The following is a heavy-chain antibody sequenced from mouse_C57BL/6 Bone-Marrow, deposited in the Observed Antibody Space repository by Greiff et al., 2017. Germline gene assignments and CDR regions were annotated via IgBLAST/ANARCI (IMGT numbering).Heavy chain of an antibody. D-gene: IGHD2-4*01. V-gene: IGHV14-4*01. Sequence: LVESGAELVRPGASVKLSCTASGFNIKDDYMHWVKQRPEQGLEWIGWIDPENGDTEYASKFQGKATITADTSSNTAYLQLSSLTSEDTAVYYCTVYYDYDDEGDYWGQGTTLTVSS. CDR3: TVYYDYDDEGDY. CDR2: IDPENGDT. J-gene: IGHJ2*01. CDR1: GFNIKDDY.